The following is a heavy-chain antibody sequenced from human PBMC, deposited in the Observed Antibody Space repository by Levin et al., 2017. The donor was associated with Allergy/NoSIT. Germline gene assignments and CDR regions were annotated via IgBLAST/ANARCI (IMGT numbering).Heavy chain of an antibody. CDR3: ARDGYYDSSGYLRENAFDS. CDR1: GGSISSYY. CDR2: IYTSGST. J-gene: IGHJ3*02. D-gene: IGHD3-22*01. Sequence: ESLKISCTVSGGSISSYYWSWIRQPAGKGLEWIGRIYTSGSTNYNPSLKSRVTMSVDTSKNQFSLKLSSVTAADTAVYYCARDGYYDSSGYLRENAFDSWGQGTMVTVSS. V-gene: IGHV4-4*07.